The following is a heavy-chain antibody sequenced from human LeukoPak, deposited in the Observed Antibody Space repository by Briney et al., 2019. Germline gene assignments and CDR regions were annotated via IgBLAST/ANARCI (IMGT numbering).Heavy chain of an antibody. CDR1: GGSFSVYY. D-gene: IGHD2-21*02. J-gene: IGHJ6*03. CDR2: INHSGST. Sequence: PSETLSLTCAVCGGSFSVYYWSWIRQPPGKGLEWIGEINHSGSTNYNPSLKSRVTIPVDTSNNHFPLKLSSVTAADTAVYYCAGGGKGAYCGGDCYFGSYYYYYYMDVWGKGTTVTISS. CDR3: AGGGKGAYCGGDCYFGSYYYYYYMDV. V-gene: IGHV4-34*01.